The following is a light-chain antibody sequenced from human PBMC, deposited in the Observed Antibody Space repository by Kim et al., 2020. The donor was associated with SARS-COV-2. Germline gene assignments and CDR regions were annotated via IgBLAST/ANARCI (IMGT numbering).Light chain of an antibody. V-gene: IGKV4-1*01. CDR2: WAS. CDR1: QSVLFSSNNKNY. J-gene: IGKJ5*01. CDR3: QQYYSTPIT. Sequence: DIVMTQSPDSLAVSLGERATINCKSSQSVLFSSNNKNYLAWYLQKPGQPPKSLIYWASTRESGVPDRFSGSGSGTDFTLTISSLQAEDVAVYYCQQYYSTPITFGQGTRLEIK.